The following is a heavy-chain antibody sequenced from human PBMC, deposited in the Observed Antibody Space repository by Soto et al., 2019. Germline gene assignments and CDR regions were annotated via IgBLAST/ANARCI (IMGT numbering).Heavy chain of an antibody. J-gene: IGHJ4*02. V-gene: IGHV4-34*01. CDR2: INHSGST. D-gene: IGHD2-8*02. Sequence: QVQLQQWGAGLLKPSETLSLTCAVYGGSFSAYDWTWIRQPPGTGLEWIGEINHSGSTNYNPSLKSRVTISVDTPKNQFSLKLTSVTAADTAVYYCARDKITGLFDYWGQGTLVTVSS. CDR1: GGSFSAYD. CDR3: ARDKITGLFDY.